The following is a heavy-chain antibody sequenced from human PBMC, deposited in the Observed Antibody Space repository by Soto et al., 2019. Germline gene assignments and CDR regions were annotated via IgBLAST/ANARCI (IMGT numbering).Heavy chain of an antibody. J-gene: IGHJ4*02. CDR3: PRAPLGSGSFRFDE. D-gene: IGHD3-10*01. Sequence: SGPTLVNPTQTLTLTCTFCGFSLSTTGMCVSWVRQPPGKALEWLGLIDWDDDKYYNTSLKSRFTISKDTSKNQVVLTMTNMDPVDTAAYYWPRAPLGSGSFRFDEWGEGALVTVSS. CDR2: IDWDDDK. CDR1: GFSLSTTGMC. V-gene: IGHV2-70*20.